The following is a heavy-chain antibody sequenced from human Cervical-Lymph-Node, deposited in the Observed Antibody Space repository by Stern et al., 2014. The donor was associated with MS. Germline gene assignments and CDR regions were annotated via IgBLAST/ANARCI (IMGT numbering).Heavy chain of an antibody. CDR3: ARSDHAAYFDY. Sequence: QLQLQESGPGLVKYSGTLSLTCAVSGGSISRNNWWSWVRQPPGKGLEWIGEIHHRGNTNYNPSLKSRVTISVVQSKGQFSLDLTSVTAADTAVYYCARSDHAAYFDYWGQGILVTVSS. V-gene: IGHV4-4*02. D-gene: IGHD6-25*01. J-gene: IGHJ4*02. CDR1: GGSISRNNW. CDR2: IHHRGNT.